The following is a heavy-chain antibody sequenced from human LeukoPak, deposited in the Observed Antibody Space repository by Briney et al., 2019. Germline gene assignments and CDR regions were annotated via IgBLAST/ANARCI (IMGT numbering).Heavy chain of an antibody. D-gene: IGHD3-10*01. CDR3: ALLFVIFDY. J-gene: IGHJ4*02. CDR2: ISRSGDTL. CDR1: GFTFRDYY. Sequence: GGSLRLSCAASGFTFRDYYMTWIRQAPGKGLEWISYISRSGDTLYYADSVEGRFTISRDNAKNSLYLQMNSLRAEDTAVYYCALLFVIFDYWGQGTLVTVSS. V-gene: IGHV3-11*01.